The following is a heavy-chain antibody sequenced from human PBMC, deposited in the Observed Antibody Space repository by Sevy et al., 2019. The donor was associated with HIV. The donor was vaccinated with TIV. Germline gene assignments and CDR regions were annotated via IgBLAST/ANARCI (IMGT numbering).Heavy chain of an antibody. J-gene: IGHJ4*02. CDR3: ARGIYGSGSRLGLGY. CDR1: GFTFSSYW. CDR2: MRTDGSEK. V-gene: IGHV3-7*01. D-gene: IGHD3-10*01. Sequence: GGSLRLSCAASGFTFSSYWMTWVRQAPGKGLEWVANMRTDGSEKYYVDSVKGRFTISRDNAKNSLYLQMNSLRAEDTAVYYCARGIYGSGSRLGLGYWGQGTLVTVSS.